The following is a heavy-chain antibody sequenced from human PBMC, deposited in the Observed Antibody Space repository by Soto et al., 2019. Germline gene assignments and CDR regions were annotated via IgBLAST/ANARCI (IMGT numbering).Heavy chain of an antibody. J-gene: IGHJ2*01. Sequence: GSLRLSCAASEFTFRSYAMGWVRQGPGKGLEWISTITGSGGSAYYADSVKGRFTISRDNSKNTLYLQMDSLSADDTAVYFCAKKGSPSGDHSNWYFDLWGRGTLVTVS. CDR1: EFTFRSYA. CDR3: AKKGSPSGDHSNWYFDL. V-gene: IGHV3-23*01. D-gene: IGHD7-27*01. CDR2: ITGSGGSA.